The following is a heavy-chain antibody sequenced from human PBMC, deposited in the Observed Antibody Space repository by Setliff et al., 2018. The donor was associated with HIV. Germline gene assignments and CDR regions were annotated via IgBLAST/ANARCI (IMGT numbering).Heavy chain of an antibody. CDR3: ARANNWFDP. Sequence: GESLKISWKGSGYSFTSYWIAWVRQMPGKGLEWMGLIYPRDSDTRYSPSFQGQVTISVDKSISTAYLHWSSLKASDTAMYFCARANNWFDPWGQGTRVTVSS. CDR2: IYPRDSDT. J-gene: IGHJ5*02. V-gene: IGHV5-51*01. CDR1: GYSFTSYW.